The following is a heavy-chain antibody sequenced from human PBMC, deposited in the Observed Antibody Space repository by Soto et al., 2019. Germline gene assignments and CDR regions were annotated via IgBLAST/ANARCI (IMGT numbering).Heavy chain of an antibody. CDR3: ASCMGSSGCYRWMSGDY. V-gene: IGHV1-69*01. D-gene: IGHD6-19*01. Sequence: QVQLVQSGAEVKKPGSSVKVSCKASGGTFSSYAISWVRQAPGQGLEWMVGIIPIFGTANYAQKFQGRVTITADESTSTAYMELSSLRSEDTAVYYCASCMGSSGCYRWMSGDYWGQGTLVTVSS. CDR2: IIPIFGTA. CDR1: GGTFSSYA. J-gene: IGHJ4*02.